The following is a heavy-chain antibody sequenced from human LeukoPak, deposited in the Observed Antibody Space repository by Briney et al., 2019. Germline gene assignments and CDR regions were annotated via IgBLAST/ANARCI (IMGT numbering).Heavy chain of an antibody. J-gene: IGHJ4*02. D-gene: IGHD6-19*01. CDR3: ARHGSRAVAGYFDY. Sequence: PGGSPRLSCAASGFTFSNYAMSWIRQSPGRGLDWIGYIYYSGCIYYNPSLTSRVTISVDTPKNQFSLRLSSVTAADTAVYYCARHGSRAVAGYFDYWGQGTLVTVSS. CDR2: IYYSGCI. CDR1: GFTFSNYA. V-gene: IGHV4-59*08.